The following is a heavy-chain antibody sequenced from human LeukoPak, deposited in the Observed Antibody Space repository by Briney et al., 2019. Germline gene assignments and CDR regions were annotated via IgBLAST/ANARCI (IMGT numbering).Heavy chain of an antibody. CDR2: ISGSGGST. J-gene: IGHJ4*02. V-gene: IGHV3-23*01. CDR3: AKGSGYSYVTLDY. D-gene: IGHD5-18*01. Sequence: AISGSGGSTYYADSVKGRFTISRDNSKNTLYLQMNSLRAEDTAVYYCAKGSGYSYVTLDYWGQGTLVTVSS.